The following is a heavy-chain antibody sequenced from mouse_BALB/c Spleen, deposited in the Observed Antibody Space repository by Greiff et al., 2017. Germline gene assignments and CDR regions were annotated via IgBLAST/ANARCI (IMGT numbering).Heavy chain of an antibody. D-gene: IGHD2-4*01. CDR3: ARGSMITTAYAMDY. V-gene: IGHV5-9-3*01. CDR1: GFTFSSYA. J-gene: IGHJ4*01. CDR2: ISSGGSYT. Sequence: EVKLVESGGGLVKPGGSLKLSCAASGFTFSSYAMSWVRQTPEKRLEWVATISSGGSYTYYPDSVKGRFTISRDNAKNTLYLQMSSLRSEDTAMYYCARGSMITTAYAMDYWGQGTSVTVSA.